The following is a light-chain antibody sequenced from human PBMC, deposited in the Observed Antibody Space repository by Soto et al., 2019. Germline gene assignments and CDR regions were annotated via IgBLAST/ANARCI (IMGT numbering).Light chain of an antibody. Sequence: IVMTQSPATLSVSPGERATLPCRASQSIGINLAWVQQKPGQAPRLLIYRASTRATDIPARFSGSGSATEFTLTIDSLQSEDFAVYYCQHYNNWPLTFGGGTKVDIK. J-gene: IGKJ4*01. CDR3: QHYNNWPLT. CDR2: RAS. V-gene: IGKV3-15*01. CDR1: QSIGIN.